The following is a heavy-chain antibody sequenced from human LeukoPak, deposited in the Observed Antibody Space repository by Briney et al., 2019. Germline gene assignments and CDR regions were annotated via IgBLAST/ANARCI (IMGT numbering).Heavy chain of an antibody. D-gene: IGHD2-2*01. CDR2: IYYSGST. CDR1: GGSISSGGYY. V-gene: IGHV4-31*03. J-gene: IGHJ6*02. CDR3: ARDQPEYQLVFPPYSMDV. Sequence: SETLSLTCTVSGGSISSGGYYWSWIRQHPGKGLEWIGYIYYSGSTYYNPSLKSRVTISVDTSKNQFSLKLSSVTAADTAVYYCARDQPEYQLVFPPYSMDVWGQGTTVTVSS.